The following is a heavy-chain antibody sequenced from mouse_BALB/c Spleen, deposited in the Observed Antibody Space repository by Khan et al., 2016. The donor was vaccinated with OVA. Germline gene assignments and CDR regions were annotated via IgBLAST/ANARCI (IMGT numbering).Heavy chain of an antibody. J-gene: IGHJ2*01. CDR3: ATSDFYGYYFDY. CDR2: ISGDSNTI. V-gene: IGHV5-17*02. Sequence: EVQLVESGGGLVQPGGSRKLSCAASGFTFSSYGMHWVRQAPEKGLEWVAYISGDSNTIYYADTVKGRFTISRDNPKNTLFLRMTSLMSEDTAMYYWATSDFYGYYFDYWGPGTTLTVSS. CDR1: GFTFSSYG. D-gene: IGHD1-1*01.